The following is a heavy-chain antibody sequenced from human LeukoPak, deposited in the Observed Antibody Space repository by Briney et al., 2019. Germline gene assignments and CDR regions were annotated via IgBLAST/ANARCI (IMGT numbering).Heavy chain of an antibody. J-gene: IGHJ6*03. Sequence: SETLSLTCTVSGGSISSGSYYWSWIRQPAGKGLEWIGRIYTSGSTNYNPSLKSRVTISVDTSKNQFSLKLSSATAADTAVYYCARDGYYDILTGYYYYMDVWGKGTTVTVSS. CDR1: GGSISSGSYY. CDR2: IYTSGST. D-gene: IGHD3-9*01. CDR3: ARDGYYDILTGYYYYMDV. V-gene: IGHV4-61*02.